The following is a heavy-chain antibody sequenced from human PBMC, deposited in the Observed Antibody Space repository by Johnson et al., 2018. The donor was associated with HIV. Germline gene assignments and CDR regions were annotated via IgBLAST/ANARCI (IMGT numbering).Heavy chain of an antibody. CDR3: ARVPIAAALDI. CDR1: GFTFSSYA. V-gene: IGHV3-13*01. CDR2: IGSSGDT. J-gene: IGHJ3*02. Sequence: VQLVESGGGVVQPGRSLRLSCAASGFTFSSYAMHWVRQAPGKGLVWVSRIGSSGDTYYAGSVKGRFTICRENAKNSLCLQMNSLRAGDTAVYYCARVPIAAALDIWGQGTMVTVSS. D-gene: IGHD6-13*01.